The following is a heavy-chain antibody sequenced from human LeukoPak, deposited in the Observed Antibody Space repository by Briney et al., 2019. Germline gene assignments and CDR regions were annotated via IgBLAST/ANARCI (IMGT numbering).Heavy chain of an antibody. D-gene: IGHD2-21*02. J-gene: IGHJ1*01. Sequence: PSETLSLTCAVYGGSFSGYYWSWIRQPPGKGLEWIGEINHSGSTNYNPSLKSRVTISVDTSKNQFSLKLSSVTAADTAVYYCARGPPPYCGGDCLLGFQHWGQGTLVTVSS. CDR2: INHSGST. CDR1: GGSFSGYY. V-gene: IGHV4-34*01. CDR3: ARGPPPYCGGDCLLGFQH.